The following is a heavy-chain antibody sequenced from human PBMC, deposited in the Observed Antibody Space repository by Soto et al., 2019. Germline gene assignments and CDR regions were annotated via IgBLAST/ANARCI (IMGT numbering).Heavy chain of an antibody. J-gene: IGHJ6*02. CDR1: GFTFSSYS. CDR2: ISSSSSYI. V-gene: IGHV3-21*01. Sequence: GGSLRLSCAASGFTFSSYSMNWVRQAPGKGLEWVSSISSSSSYIYYADSVKGRFTISRDNAKNTLYLQMNSLRADDTAVYYCARDQPLLAYCSGVSCYSNNYYGMDVWGQGTTVTVSS. D-gene: IGHD2-15*01. CDR3: ARDQPLLAYCSGVSCYSNNYYGMDV.